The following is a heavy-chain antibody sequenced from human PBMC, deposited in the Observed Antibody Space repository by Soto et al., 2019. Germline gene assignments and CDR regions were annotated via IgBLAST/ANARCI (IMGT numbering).Heavy chain of an antibody. CDR3: ARQGQLVEGRWDYYYGMDV. Sequence: SSEPLSLPCTVSVGSISSYYWSWMRQPSVKVLEWIGRIYTSGSTNYNPSLKSRVTMSVDTSKNQFSLKLSSVTAADTAVYYCARQGQLVEGRWDYYYGMDVWGQGTTVTVSS. D-gene: IGHD6-6*01. CDR2: IYTSGST. CDR1: VGSISSYY. J-gene: IGHJ6*02. V-gene: IGHV4-4*07.